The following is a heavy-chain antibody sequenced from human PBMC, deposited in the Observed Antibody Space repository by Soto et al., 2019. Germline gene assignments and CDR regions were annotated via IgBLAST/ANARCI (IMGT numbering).Heavy chain of an antibody. J-gene: IGHJ5*02. CDR3: ALDSDSSGYYYVSSWFDP. CDR2: INHSGST. D-gene: IGHD3-22*01. V-gene: IGHV4-34*01. Sequence: PSETLSLTCAVYGGSFSGYYWSWIPQPPGKGLEWIGEINHSGSTNYNPSLKSRVTISVDTSKNQFSLKLSSVTAADTAVYYCALDSDSSGYYYVSSWFDPWGQGTLVTVSS. CDR1: GGSFSGYY.